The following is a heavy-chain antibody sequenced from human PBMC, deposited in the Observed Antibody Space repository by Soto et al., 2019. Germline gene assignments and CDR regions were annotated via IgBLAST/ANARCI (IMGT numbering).Heavy chain of an antibody. D-gene: IGHD2-15*01. CDR2: IAYDGSNR. V-gene: IGHV3-30*18. J-gene: IGHJ4*02. CDR3: AKDSGGSWTFDY. CDR1: GFTFTTHG. Sequence: QVQLVESGGGVVQPGRSLSLSCAASGFTFTTHGMHWVRQSPGKGLEWVASIAYDGSNRNYGDPVKGRFFVSRHNPKKTLSFQMNSLRDEDTAVYFCAKDSGGSWTFDYWGKGILVIVSS.